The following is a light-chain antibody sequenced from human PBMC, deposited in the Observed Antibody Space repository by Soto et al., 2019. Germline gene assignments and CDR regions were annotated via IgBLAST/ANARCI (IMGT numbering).Light chain of an antibody. CDR1: QSVSSN. V-gene: IGKV3-15*01. J-gene: IGKJ2*01. CDR2: GAS. CDR3: QQYNDWRT. Sequence: EIVMTQSPVTLSVSPGERATLSCRASQSVSSNLAWYQQKPGQAPRLLIYGASTRATAIPARFSGSGSGTEFTLTISSLQSEDFAVYYCQQYNDWRTFGQGTNLEIK.